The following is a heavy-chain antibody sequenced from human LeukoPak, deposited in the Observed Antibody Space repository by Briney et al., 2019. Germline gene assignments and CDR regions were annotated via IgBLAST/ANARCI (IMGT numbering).Heavy chain of an antibody. V-gene: IGHV3-9*01. CDR3: VKDDGWYS. Sequence: GRSLRLSCAASGFTFDYYAMHWVRQAPGKGLEWVSGISLNSVKTGYADSVKGRFIISRDNAKNSLYLQMNSPRTEDTALYYCVKDDGWYSWGQGTMVTVSS. CDR2: ISLNSVKT. CDR1: GFTFDYYA. J-gene: IGHJ3*01. D-gene: IGHD2-15*01.